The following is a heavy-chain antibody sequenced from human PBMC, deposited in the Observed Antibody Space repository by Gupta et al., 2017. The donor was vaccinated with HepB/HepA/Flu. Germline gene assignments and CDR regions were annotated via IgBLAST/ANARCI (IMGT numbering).Heavy chain of an antibody. CDR1: GFSLSNSGMG. Sequence: VTLKESGPVLVKPTETLTLTCAVSGFSLSNSGMGVSWFRQPPGKALEWLAHIYSNDEKSYSTSLKSRLTISKDTSKSQVVLTMTNLDPVDTATYYCARYESSGYYYGYWGQGTLVTVSS. V-gene: IGHV2-26*01. J-gene: IGHJ4*02. CDR3: ARYESSGYYYGY. D-gene: IGHD3-22*01. CDR2: IYSNDEK.